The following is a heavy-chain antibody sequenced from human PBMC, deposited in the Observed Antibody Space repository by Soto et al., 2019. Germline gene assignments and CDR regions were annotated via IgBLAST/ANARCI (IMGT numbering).Heavy chain of an antibody. Sequence: GGSLRLSCAASGFTFSTYWMSWVRQAPGKGLEWVADIKQDGSEKNYMDSMKGRFTISRDNAKNSLYLQMSSRRAEDTAVYYCSRVLGPALFYSRGQGTLVTV. D-gene: IGHD3-16*01. V-gene: IGHV3-7*01. J-gene: IGHJ4*02. CDR2: IKQDGSEK. CDR1: GFTFSTYW. CDR3: SRVLGPALFYS.